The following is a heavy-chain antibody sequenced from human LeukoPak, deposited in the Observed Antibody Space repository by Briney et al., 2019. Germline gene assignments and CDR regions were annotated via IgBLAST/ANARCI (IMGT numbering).Heavy chain of an antibody. CDR2: IYSGGST. V-gene: IGHV3-53*01. D-gene: IGHD5-24*01. CDR3: ARGINWYYFDY. CDR1: GFTVSNNY. Sequence: GGSLRLSCAASGFTVSNNYMSWVRQAPGKGLEWVSVIYSGGSTYYADSVKGRFTISRDNSKNTLYLQMNSLRAEDTAVYYCARGINWYYFDYWGQGTLVTVSS. J-gene: IGHJ4*02.